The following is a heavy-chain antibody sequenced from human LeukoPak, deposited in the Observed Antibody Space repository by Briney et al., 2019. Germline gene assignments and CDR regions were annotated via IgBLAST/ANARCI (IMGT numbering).Heavy chain of an antibody. D-gene: IGHD3-10*01. CDR2: LSGSGDKT. CDR1: GFSFSDYA. CDR3: AKEGTPQVSTWYDL. J-gene: IGHJ5*02. Sequence: GGSLRLSCAASGFSFSDYAMSWVRQAPGKGLEWVSALSGSGDKTFYTDSVKGRFTISRDNSRDTLYLQMNILRTEDTAVYYCAKEGTPQVSTWYDLWGQGTQVIVSS. V-gene: IGHV3-23*01.